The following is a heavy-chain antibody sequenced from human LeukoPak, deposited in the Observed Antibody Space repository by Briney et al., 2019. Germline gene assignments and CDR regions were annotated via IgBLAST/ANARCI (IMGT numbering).Heavy chain of an antibody. D-gene: IGHD3-22*01. V-gene: IGHV3-30*03. CDR1: GFTFSSYG. Sequence: GGSLRLSCAASGFTFSSYGMHWVRQAPGKGLEWAAVISYDGSNKYYADSVKGRFTISRDNSKNTLYLQMNSLRSEDTAVYYCARGYYYDSSGFNWFDPWGQGTLVTVSS. J-gene: IGHJ5*02. CDR2: ISYDGSNK. CDR3: ARGYYYDSSGFNWFDP.